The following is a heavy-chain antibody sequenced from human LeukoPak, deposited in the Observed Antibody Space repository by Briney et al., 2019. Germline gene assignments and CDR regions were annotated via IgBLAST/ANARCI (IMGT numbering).Heavy chain of an antibody. Sequence: ASVKVSCKASGYTFTDYYMHWVRQAPGQGLEWMGWINPNSGGTNYAQKFQGRVTMTRDTSISTAYMELSRLRSDDTAVYYCARVKVWSGYPVDYWGQGTLVTVSS. J-gene: IGHJ4*02. CDR3: ARVKVWSGYPVDY. CDR1: GYTFTDYY. D-gene: IGHD3-3*01. CDR2: INPNSGGT. V-gene: IGHV1-2*02.